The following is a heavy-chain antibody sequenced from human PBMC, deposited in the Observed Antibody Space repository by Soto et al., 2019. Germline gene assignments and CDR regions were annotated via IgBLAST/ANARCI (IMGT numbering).Heavy chain of an antibody. Sequence: GGSLRLSCAASGFTFSSYAMSWVRQAPGKGLEWVSAISGSGGSTYYADSVKGRFTISRDNSKNTLYLQMNSLRAEDTAVYYCAKDSQTVAVAGPYYYGMDVWGQGTTVTVSS. V-gene: IGHV3-23*01. CDR3: AKDSQTVAVAGPYYYGMDV. CDR2: ISGSGGST. J-gene: IGHJ6*02. D-gene: IGHD6-19*01. CDR1: GFTFSSYA.